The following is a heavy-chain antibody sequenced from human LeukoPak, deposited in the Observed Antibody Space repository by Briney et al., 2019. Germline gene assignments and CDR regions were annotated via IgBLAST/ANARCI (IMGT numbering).Heavy chain of an antibody. CDR3: AKSWMRSQLVLSGWFDP. V-gene: IGHV4-31*03. D-gene: IGHD6-13*01. Sequence: SQTLSLTCTVSGGSISSGGYYWSWIRQHPGKGLEWIGYIYYSGSTYYNPSLKSRVTISVDTSKNQFSLKLSSVTAADTAVYYCAKSWMRSQLVLSGWFDPWGQGTLVTVSS. CDR2: IYYSGST. J-gene: IGHJ5*02. CDR1: GGSISSGGYY.